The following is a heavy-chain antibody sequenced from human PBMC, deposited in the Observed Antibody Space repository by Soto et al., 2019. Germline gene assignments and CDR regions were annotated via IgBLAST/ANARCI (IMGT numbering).Heavy chain of an antibody. D-gene: IGHD3-10*01. CDR1: GGSFSGYY. CDR2: INHSGST. J-gene: IGHJ6*02. CDR3: ARSRSRTLFHYYYYGMDV. Sequence: QVQLQQWGAGLLKPSETLSLTCAVYGGSFSGYYWSWIRQPPGKGLEWIGEINHSGSTNYNPSLKSRVPISVDTSKNQFSLKLSSVTAADTAVYYCARSRSRTLFHYYYYGMDVWGQGTTVTVSS. V-gene: IGHV4-34*01.